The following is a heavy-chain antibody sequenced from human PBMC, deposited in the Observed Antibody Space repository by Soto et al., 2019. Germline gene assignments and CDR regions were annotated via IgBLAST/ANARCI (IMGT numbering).Heavy chain of an antibody. CDR3: ARPHCSSTSCFPETYYYYYGMDV. D-gene: IGHD2-2*01. J-gene: IGHJ6*02. CDR2: IIPIFGTA. V-gene: IGHV1-69*13. Sequence: SVKVSCKASGGTFSSYAISWVRQAPGQGREWMGGIIPIFGTANYAQKFQGRVTITADESTSTAYMELSSLRSEDTAVYYCARPHCSSTSCFPETYYYYYGMDVWGQGXTVTVSS. CDR1: GGTFSSYA.